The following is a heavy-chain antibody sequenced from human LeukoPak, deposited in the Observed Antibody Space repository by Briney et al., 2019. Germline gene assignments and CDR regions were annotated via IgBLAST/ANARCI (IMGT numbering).Heavy chain of an antibody. D-gene: IGHD1-26*01. Sequence: GGSLRLSCAASGFTFRTYGMHWVRQAPGKGLEWVAFIRYDGSNKYYADSVKGRFTISRDNSKNTLYLQMNSLRAEDTAVYYCAKDLSGSYSNGFDPWGQGTLVTVSS. CDR2: IRYDGSNK. J-gene: IGHJ5*02. V-gene: IGHV3-30*02. CDR3: AKDLSGSYSNGFDP. CDR1: GFTFRTYG.